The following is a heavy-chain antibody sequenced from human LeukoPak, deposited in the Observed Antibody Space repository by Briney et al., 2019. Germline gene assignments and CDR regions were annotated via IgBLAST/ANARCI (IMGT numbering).Heavy chain of an antibody. J-gene: IGHJ3*02. CDR1: GFTVSSNY. Sequence: GGSLRLSCAASGFTVSSNYMSWVRQAPVKGLEWVSVIYSGGSTYYADSVKGRFTISRDNSKNTLYLQMNSLRAEDTAVYYCARARPPLYYYDSSGYYGAFDIWGQGTMVTVSS. CDR2: IYSGGST. D-gene: IGHD3-22*01. CDR3: ARARPPLYYYDSSGYYGAFDI. V-gene: IGHV3-66*01.